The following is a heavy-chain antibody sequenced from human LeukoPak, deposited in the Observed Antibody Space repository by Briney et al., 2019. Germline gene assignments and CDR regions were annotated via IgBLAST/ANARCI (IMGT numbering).Heavy chain of an antibody. CDR1: GGSVSSGSYY. CDR2: IYYSGST. CDR3: ARMGGPVYYFDY. V-gene: IGHV4-61*01. J-gene: IGHJ4*02. Sequence: SETLSLTCTVSGGSVSSGSYYWSWIRQPPGKGLEWIGYIYYSGSTNYNPSLKSRVTISADTSKNQLSLKLSSVTAADTAVYYCARMGGPVYYFDYWGQGTLVTVSS. D-gene: IGHD3-16*01.